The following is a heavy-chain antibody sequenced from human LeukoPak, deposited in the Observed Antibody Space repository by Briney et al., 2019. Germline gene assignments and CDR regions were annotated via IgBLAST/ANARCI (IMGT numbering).Heavy chain of an antibody. CDR1: GFTVSANY. CDR3: AKMVVTTTGHAFDI. CDR2: IYVGGST. Sequence: PGGSLRLSCAASGFTVSANYMTWVRQAPGKGLEWVSVIYVGGSTYYADSVKGRFTISRDNSKNTLYLQMNSLRAEDTAVYYCAKMVVTTTGHAFDIWAQVTMVTGSS. D-gene: IGHD3-22*01. V-gene: IGHV3-53*01. J-gene: IGHJ3*02.